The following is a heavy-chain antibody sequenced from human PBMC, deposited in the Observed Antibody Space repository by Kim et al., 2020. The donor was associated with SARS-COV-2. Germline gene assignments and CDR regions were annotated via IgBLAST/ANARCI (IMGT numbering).Heavy chain of an antibody. J-gene: IGHJ3*02. V-gene: IGHV3-66*01. Sequence: RFTISRDNSKNTLYLQMNSLRAEDTAVYYCARGGYYDILTGYHFLDAFDIWGQGTMVTVSS. D-gene: IGHD3-9*01. CDR3: ARGGYYDILTGYHFLDAFDI.